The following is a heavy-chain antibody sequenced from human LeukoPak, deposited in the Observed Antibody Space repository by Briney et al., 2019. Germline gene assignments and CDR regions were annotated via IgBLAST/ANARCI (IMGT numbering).Heavy chain of an antibody. Sequence: GGSLRLSCAASGFTFSSYDMHWVRQATGKGLEWVSAIGTAGDTYYPGSVKGRFTISRENAKNSLYLQMNSLRAGDTAVYYCARGADRMYYYGSGSYPLDYWGQGTLVTVSS. J-gene: IGHJ4*02. CDR3: ARGADRMYYYGSGSYPLDY. D-gene: IGHD3-10*01. CDR2: IGTAGDT. CDR1: GFTFSSYD. V-gene: IGHV3-13*01.